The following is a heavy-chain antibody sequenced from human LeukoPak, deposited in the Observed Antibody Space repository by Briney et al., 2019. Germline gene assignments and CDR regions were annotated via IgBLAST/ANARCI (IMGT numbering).Heavy chain of an antibody. Sequence: SGGSLRPSCAASGFTFDDYGMSWVRQAPGKGLEWVSGINWNGGSTGYADSVKGRFTISRDNAKNSLYLQMNSLRAEDTALYYCARDVGWELFDYWGQGTLVTVSS. CDR1: GFTFDDYG. D-gene: IGHD1-26*01. J-gene: IGHJ4*02. V-gene: IGHV3-20*04. CDR2: INWNGGST. CDR3: ARDVGWELFDY.